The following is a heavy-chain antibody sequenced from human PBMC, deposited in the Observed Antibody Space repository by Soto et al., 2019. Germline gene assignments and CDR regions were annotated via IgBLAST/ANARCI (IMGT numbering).Heavy chain of an antibody. V-gene: IGHV3-23*01. D-gene: IGHD2-15*01. CDR1: GFTFSNYA. CDR2: ISGSGGST. CDR3: AKDRYCSGGSCYSEWAFDI. Sequence: EVQLLESGGGLVQPGGSLRLSCAASGFTFSNYAMSWVRQAPGKGLEWVSAISGSGGSTYYADSVKGRFTISRDNSKNTLFLQMNSLRAEYTAVYYCAKDRYCSGGSCYSEWAFDICGQGTMVTVSS. J-gene: IGHJ3*02.